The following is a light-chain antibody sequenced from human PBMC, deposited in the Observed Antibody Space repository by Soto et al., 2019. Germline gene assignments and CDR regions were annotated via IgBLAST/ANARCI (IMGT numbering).Light chain of an antibody. J-gene: IGKJ1*01. V-gene: IGKV1-5*01. Sequence: DIQMTQSPSTLSASVGDRVTITCRSSQSISGYLAWYQQKPGKAPKLLIYDASSLESGVPSRFSGSASGTEFTLTISSLQPDDFVTYYCQQYNTYPWTFGQGTKVEIK. CDR1: QSISGY. CDR3: QQYNTYPWT. CDR2: DAS.